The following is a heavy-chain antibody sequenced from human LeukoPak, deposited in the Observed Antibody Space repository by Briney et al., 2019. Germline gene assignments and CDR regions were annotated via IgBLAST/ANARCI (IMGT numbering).Heavy chain of an antibody. CDR3: AREWTSGDGSGYPYYFDY. Sequence: SETLSLTCTVSGGSMSSFYWDWIRQPAGKGLQWIGRIYTSGVTNYNPSLKSRVIMSVDTSKNQSSLKPSSVTAADTAVYYCAREWTSGDGSGYPYYFDYWGPGTLVTVSS. CDR2: IYTSGVT. J-gene: IGHJ4*02. V-gene: IGHV4-4*07. CDR1: GGSMSSFY. D-gene: IGHD3-22*01.